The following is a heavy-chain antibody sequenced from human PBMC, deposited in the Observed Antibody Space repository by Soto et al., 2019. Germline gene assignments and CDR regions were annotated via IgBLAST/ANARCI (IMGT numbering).Heavy chain of an antibody. CDR1: GGSISSSSYY. V-gene: IGHV4-39*01. Sequence: PSDTLSLTCTVSGGSISSSSYYWGWIRQPPGKGLEWIGSIYYSGSTYYNPSLKSRVTISVDTSKNQFSLKLSSVTAADTAVYYCARHVPYYGSGSYYIDLGPYYYYYYGMDVWGQGTTVTVSS. J-gene: IGHJ6*02. CDR3: ARHVPYYGSGSYYIDLGPYYYYYYGMDV. CDR2: IYYSGST. D-gene: IGHD3-10*01.